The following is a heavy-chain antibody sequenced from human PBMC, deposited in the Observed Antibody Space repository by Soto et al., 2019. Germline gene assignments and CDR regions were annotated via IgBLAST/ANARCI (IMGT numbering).Heavy chain of an antibody. CDR3: ARGGYSYGQNWFDP. V-gene: IGHV4-61*01. Sequence: NPSETLSLTCTVSGGSVSSGSYYWSWIRQPPGKGLEWIGYIYYSGSTNYNPSLKSRVTISVDTSKNQFSLKLSSVTAADTAVYYCARGGYSYGQNWFDPWGQGTLVTVSS. J-gene: IGHJ5*02. D-gene: IGHD5-18*01. CDR2: IYYSGST. CDR1: GGSVSSGSYY.